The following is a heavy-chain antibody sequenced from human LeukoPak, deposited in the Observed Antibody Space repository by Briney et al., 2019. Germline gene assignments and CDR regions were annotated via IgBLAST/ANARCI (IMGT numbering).Heavy chain of an antibody. V-gene: IGHV4-59*01. J-gene: IGHJ6*03. CDR1: GGSISSYY. Sequence: SETLSLTRTVSGGSISSYYWSWIRQPPGKGLEWIGYIYYSGSTNYNPSLKSRVTISVHTSKNQFSLKLNSVTAADTAVYYCARALYSSSGVYQYYMDVWGKGPTVTVSS. CDR3: ARALYSSSGVYQYYMDV. D-gene: IGHD6-13*01. CDR2: IYYSGST.